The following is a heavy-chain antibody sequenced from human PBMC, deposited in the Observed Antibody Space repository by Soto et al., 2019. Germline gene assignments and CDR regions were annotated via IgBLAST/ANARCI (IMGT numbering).Heavy chain of an antibody. D-gene: IGHD5-12*01. CDR3: ARSGRGYSDYGPFGY. J-gene: IGHJ4*02. V-gene: IGHV4-59*01. CDR2: IYYSRST. CDR1: GGSISSYY. Sequence: SETLSLTCTVSGGSISSYYWNWIRQPPGKGLEWIGYIYYSRSTDYIPSLKSRVTISVDTSKNQFSLKLSSVTAADTAMYYCARSGRGYSDYGPFGYWGQGALVTVSS.